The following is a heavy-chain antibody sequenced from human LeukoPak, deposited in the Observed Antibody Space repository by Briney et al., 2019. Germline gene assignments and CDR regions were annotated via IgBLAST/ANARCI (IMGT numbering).Heavy chain of an antibody. CDR2: IKSKTDGGTS. Sequence: GGSLRLSCATSGLTFTNSWMSWFRQAPGKGLEWVGRIKSKTDGGTSDYAAPVQGRFTISRDDSKNTLYLQMNSLKIEDTAVYYCATDPGEWEPIWGQGTMVTVSS. CDR1: GLTFTNSW. D-gene: IGHD1-26*01. J-gene: IGHJ3*02. V-gene: IGHV3-15*01. CDR3: ATDPGEWEPI.